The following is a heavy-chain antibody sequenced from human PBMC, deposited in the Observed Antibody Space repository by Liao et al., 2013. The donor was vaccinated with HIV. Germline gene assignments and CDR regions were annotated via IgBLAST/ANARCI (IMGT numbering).Heavy chain of an antibody. CDR3: ARDWDRAGIIVGTFDY. V-gene: IGHV4-4*07. CDR1: AGSITSYY. CDR2: IESDGGT. J-gene: IGHJ4*02. D-gene: IGHD2-21*01. Sequence: QVQLQESGPGLVKPSETLSLTCTVSAGSITSYYWSWVRQPAGQGLEWIGRIESDGGTNYSPSLKSRLSLSIDTSKNQFSLKLKSVTAADTALYFCARDWDRAGIIVGTFDYWGLGVRVTVSS.